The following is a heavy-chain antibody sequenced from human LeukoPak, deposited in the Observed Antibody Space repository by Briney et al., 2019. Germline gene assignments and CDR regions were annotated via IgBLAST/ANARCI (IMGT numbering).Heavy chain of an antibody. CDR1: GGSFSGYY. CDR2: INHSGST. D-gene: IGHD4-17*01. J-gene: IGHJ4*02. V-gene: IGHV4-34*01. CDR3: ARDYGDGDY. Sequence: KPSETLSLTCAVYGGSFSGYYWSWIRQPPGKGLEWIGEINHSGSTNYNPSLKSRVAISEDTSKNQFSLKLSSVTAADTAVYYCARDYGDGDYWGPGNLVTVSS.